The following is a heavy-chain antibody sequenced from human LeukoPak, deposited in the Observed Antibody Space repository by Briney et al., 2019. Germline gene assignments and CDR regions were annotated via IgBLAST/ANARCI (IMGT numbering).Heavy chain of an antibody. D-gene: IGHD3-22*01. V-gene: IGHV3-48*01. J-gene: IGHJ3*02. CDR3: ARARGDSRGYQSSDAFDI. CDR1: GFTFSSYS. CDR2: ISSSSSTI. Sequence: GGSLRLSCAASGFTFSSYSMNWVRQAPGKGLEWVSYISSSSSTIYYADSVKGRFTISRDNSKNTLYLQMNSLRAEDTAVYYCARARGDSRGYQSSDAFDIWGQGTMVTVSS.